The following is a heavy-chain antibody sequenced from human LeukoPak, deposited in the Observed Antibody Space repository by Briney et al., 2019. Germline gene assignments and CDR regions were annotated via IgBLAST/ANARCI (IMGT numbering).Heavy chain of an antibody. Sequence: HGASVKVSCKASGYTFTSYGISWVRQAPGQGLEWMGWISAYNGNANYAQKLQGRVTMTTDTSTSTAYMELRSLRSDDTAVYYCARDMWLEGDYVSYYYYGMDVWGQGTTVTVSS. J-gene: IGHJ6*02. CDR1: GYTFTSYG. V-gene: IGHV1-18*01. CDR3: ARDMWLEGDYVSYYYYGMDV. CDR2: ISAYNGNA. D-gene: IGHD4-17*01.